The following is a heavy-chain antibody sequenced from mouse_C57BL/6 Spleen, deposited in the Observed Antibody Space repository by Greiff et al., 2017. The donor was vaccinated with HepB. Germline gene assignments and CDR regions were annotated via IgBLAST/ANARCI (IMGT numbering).Heavy chain of an antibody. Sequence: VQLQQPGAELVKPGASVKLSCKASGYTFTSYWMHWVKQRPGQGLEWIGMIHPNSGSTNYNEKFKSKATLTVDKSSSTAYMQLSSLTSEDSAVYYCARRDHYYGSSPFAYWGQGTLVTVSA. CDR2: IHPNSGST. V-gene: IGHV1-64*01. D-gene: IGHD1-1*01. CDR1: GYTFTSYW. CDR3: ARRDHYYGSSPFAY. J-gene: IGHJ3*01.